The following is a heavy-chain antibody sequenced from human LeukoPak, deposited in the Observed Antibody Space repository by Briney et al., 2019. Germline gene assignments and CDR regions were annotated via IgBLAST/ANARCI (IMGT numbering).Heavy chain of an antibody. V-gene: IGHV3-30*02. CDR3: VIYSGYDPYYYYYYMDV. J-gene: IGHJ6*03. D-gene: IGHD5-12*01. Sequence: PGGSLRLSCAASGFTFSSYGMHWVRQAPGKGLEWVAFIRYDGSNKYYADSVKGRFTISRDNSKNTLYLQMNSLRAEDTAVYYCVIYSGYDPYYYYYYMDVWGKGTTVTISS. CDR1: GFTFSSYG. CDR2: IRYDGSNK.